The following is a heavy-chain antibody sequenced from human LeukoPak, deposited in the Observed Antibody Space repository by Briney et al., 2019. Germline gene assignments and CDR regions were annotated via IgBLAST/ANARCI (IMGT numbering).Heavy chain of an antibody. CDR2: IYYSGST. V-gene: IGHV4-59*08. J-gene: IGHJ4*02. D-gene: IGHD5-24*01. Sequence: SETLSLTCTVSGGSMSSYYWSWIRQPPGKGLEWIGYIYYSGSTKYNPSLKSRVTISVDTSKNQFSLKLSSVTAADTAVYYCARGARAGYNLQPFDYWGQGTLVTVSS. CDR1: GGSMSSYY. CDR3: ARGARAGYNLQPFDY.